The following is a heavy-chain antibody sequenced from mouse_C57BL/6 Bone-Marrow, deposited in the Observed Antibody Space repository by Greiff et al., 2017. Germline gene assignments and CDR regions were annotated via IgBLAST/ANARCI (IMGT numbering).Heavy chain of an antibody. CDR3: ARLDYDSSFYAMDY. J-gene: IGHJ4*01. V-gene: IGHV1-52*01. CDR2: IDPSDSET. D-gene: IGHD2-4*01. CDR1: GYTFTSYW. Sequence: VQLQQPGAELVRPGSSVKLSCKASGYTFTSYWMHWVKQRPIQGLELIGNIDPSDSETHYNQKFKDKATLTVDKYSSTAYLQLSSLTSEDSAVYYYARLDYDSSFYAMDYWGQGTSVTVSS.